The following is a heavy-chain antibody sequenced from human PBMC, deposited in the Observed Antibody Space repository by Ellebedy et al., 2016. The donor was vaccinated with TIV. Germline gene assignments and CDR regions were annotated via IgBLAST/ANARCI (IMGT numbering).Heavy chain of an antibody. CDR1: GYTFTSYA. CDR2: INAGNGNT. V-gene: IGHV1-3*01. D-gene: IGHD6-19*01. Sequence: ASVKVSCXASGYTFTSYAMHWVRQAPGQRLEWMGWINAGNGNTKYSQKFQGRVTITRDTSASTAYMELSSLRSEDTAVYYCARGGIAVAGTGYWGQGTLVTVSS. J-gene: IGHJ4*02. CDR3: ARGGIAVAGTGY.